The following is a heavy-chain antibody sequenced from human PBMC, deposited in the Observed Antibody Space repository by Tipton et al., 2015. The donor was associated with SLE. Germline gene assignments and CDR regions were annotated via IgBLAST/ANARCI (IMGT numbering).Heavy chain of an antibody. D-gene: IGHD2-2*01. J-gene: IGHJ5*02. CDR2: MYYTGST. V-gene: IGHV4-59*08. CDR3: ARHRDCTSISCEANWFDP. Sequence: TLSLTCTVSGVSISDYYWSWIRQPPGKGLEWIGHMYYTGSTAYNPSLQGRVTMSVDTSKNQFSLSLRSVTAADTAVYYCARHRDCTSISCEANWFDPWGQGSLVTVSS. CDR1: GVSISDYY.